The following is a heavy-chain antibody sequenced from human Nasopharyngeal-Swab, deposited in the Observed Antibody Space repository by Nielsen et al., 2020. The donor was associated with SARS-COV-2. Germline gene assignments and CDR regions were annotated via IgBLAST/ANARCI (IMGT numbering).Heavy chain of an antibody. Sequence: SETLSLTCTVSGGSISSSSYYWGWIRQPPGKGLERIGSIYYSGSTYYNPSLKSRVTISVDTSKNQFSLKLSSVTAADTAVYYCARHLRDGVVVAAPYYFDYWGQGTLGTVSS. CDR3: ARHLRDGVVVAAPYYFDY. V-gene: IGHV4-39*01. D-gene: IGHD2-15*01. CDR2: IYYSGST. J-gene: IGHJ4*02. CDR1: GGSISSSSYY.